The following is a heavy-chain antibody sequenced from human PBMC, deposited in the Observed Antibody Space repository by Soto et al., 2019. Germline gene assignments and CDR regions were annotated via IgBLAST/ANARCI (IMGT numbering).Heavy chain of an antibody. Sequence: QLQLQESGPGLVKPSETLSLTCTVGGGSISSRTYYWGWIRQPPGKGLEWIGSIYYSGSTYYNPFLKSRVTMSVDTSKNQFSLKLSSVTAADTAVYYCATLKAMRYGMDVWGQGTTVTVSS. CDR1: GGSISSRTYY. V-gene: IGHV4-39*01. J-gene: IGHJ6*02. CDR3: ATLKAMRYGMDV. CDR2: IYYSGST.